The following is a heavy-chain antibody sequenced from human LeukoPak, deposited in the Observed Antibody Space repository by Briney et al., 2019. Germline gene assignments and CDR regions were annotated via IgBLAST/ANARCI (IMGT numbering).Heavy chain of an antibody. D-gene: IGHD2-15*01. V-gene: IGHV3-64D*06. CDR2: ISTNGGST. CDR1: GFTFSNYA. CDR3: VKGYCSGGNCFSRTMYYFDY. Sequence: PGGSLRLSSSASGFTFSNYAMHWVRQAPGKGLEYVSAISTNGGSTYYADSVKGRFTISRDNSKNTLYLQMSSLRAEDTAVYYCVKGYCSGGNCFSRTMYYFDYWGQGTLVTVSS. J-gene: IGHJ4*02.